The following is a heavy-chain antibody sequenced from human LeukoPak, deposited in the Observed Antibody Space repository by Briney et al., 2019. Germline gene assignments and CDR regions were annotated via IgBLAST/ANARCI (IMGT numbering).Heavy chain of an antibody. D-gene: IGHD6-13*01. CDR3: ARQGSSWRDPDAFDI. V-gene: IGHV4-39*01. CDR2: VFYSGNA. J-gene: IGHJ3*02. Sequence: SETPSLTCTVSGGSISSSSYYWGWIRQPPGKGLGWIGSVFYSGNALYNPSLRSRLTISVDKSKNQFSLKLRSVTAADTAVYYCARQGSSWRDPDAFDIWGQGTMVTVSS. CDR1: GGSISSSSYY.